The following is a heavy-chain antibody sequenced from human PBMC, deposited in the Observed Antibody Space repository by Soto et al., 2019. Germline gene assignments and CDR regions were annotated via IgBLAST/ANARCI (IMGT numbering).Heavy chain of an antibody. CDR1: GFTFSTYP. CDR2: ISGSGIST. Sequence: EAQLLESGGGLVQPGGSLRLSCAASGFTFSTYPMSWVLQAPGKGLEWVSGISGSGISTYYTDSVKGRFTISRDNSKNTVFLQMNSLRDEDTAVYYCVKPPVITASYYYYDMDVWGQGTTVTVSS. CDR3: VKPPVITASYYYYDMDV. V-gene: IGHV3-23*01. J-gene: IGHJ6*02. D-gene: IGHD4-4*01.